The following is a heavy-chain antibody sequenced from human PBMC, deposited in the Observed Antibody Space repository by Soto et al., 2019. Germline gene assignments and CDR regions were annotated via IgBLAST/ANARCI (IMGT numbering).Heavy chain of an antibody. CDR2: IYHSGST. Sequence: PSETLSLTCADSGGSISSGGYSWSWIRQTPGKGLEWIGYIYHSGSTYYNPSLKSRVTISVDRSKNQFSLKLSSVTAADTAVYYCARWVAAAGRFDYWGQGTLVTVSS. V-gene: IGHV4-30-2*01. D-gene: IGHD6-13*01. J-gene: IGHJ4*02. CDR3: ARWVAAAGRFDY. CDR1: GGSISSGGYS.